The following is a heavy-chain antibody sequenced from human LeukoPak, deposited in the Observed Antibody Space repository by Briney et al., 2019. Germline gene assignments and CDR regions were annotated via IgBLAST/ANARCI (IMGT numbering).Heavy chain of an antibody. D-gene: IGHD3-22*01. Sequence: SETLSLTCTVSGGSISSSIYYWGWIRQPPGKGLEWIGSIYYSGSTYYNPSLKSRVTISVDTSKNQFSLKLSSVTAADTAVYYCAMETVITTLDYWGQGTLVTVSS. CDR1: GGSISSSIYY. V-gene: IGHV4-39*01. CDR3: AMETVITTLDY. J-gene: IGHJ4*02. CDR2: IYYSGST.